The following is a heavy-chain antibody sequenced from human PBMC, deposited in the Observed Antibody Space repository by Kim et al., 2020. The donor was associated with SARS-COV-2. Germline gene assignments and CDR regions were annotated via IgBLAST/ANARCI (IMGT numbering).Heavy chain of an antibody. CDR1: GGSVSVNTYY. CDR3: ARHTARDYFDS. J-gene: IGHJ4*02. Sequence: SETLSLTCTVSGGSVSVNTYYWGWLRQPPGKGLEWIGSRFYTGVTYYNPSLESRVTVSVDTSKNQFSLNLNSVTAADTAVYYCARHTARDYFDSWGQGTLVTVSS. V-gene: IGHV4-39*01. CDR2: RFYTGVT.